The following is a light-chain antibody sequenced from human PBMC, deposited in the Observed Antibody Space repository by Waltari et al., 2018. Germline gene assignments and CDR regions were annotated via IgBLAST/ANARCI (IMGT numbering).Light chain of an antibody. CDR3: QQSYSTPWT. Sequence: DIQMTQSPSSLSAPVGHRVTITWRASESISSYLKWYQQKPGKAPKLLIYAASSLQSGVPSRFSGSGSGTDFTLTISSLQPEDFATYYCQQSYSTPWTFGQGTKVEIK. CDR1: ESISSY. CDR2: AAS. V-gene: IGKV1-39*01. J-gene: IGKJ1*01.